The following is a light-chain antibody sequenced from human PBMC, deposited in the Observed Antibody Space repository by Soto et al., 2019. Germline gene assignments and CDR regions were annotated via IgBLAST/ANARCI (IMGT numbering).Light chain of an antibody. V-gene: IGKV1-6*01. CDR3: QQYYSYPPT. CDR2: SAS. Sequence: AIQMTQSPSSLSASVGDGVTITCRASQGIRNDLGWYQQKPGKAPKLLIYSASTLQSGVPSRFSGSGSGTDFTLTISSLQPEDFATYFCQQYYSYPPTFGGGTKVEIK. J-gene: IGKJ4*01. CDR1: QGIRND.